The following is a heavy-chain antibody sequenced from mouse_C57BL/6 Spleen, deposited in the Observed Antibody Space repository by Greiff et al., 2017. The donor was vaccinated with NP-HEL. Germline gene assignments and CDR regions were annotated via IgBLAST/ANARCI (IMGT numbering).Heavy chain of an antibody. CDR3: ASYYGSSVANWEHAMDY. CDR2: IDPADGNT. J-gene: IGHJ4*01. D-gene: IGHD1-1*01. Sequence: VQLQQSVAGLVRPGASVKFSCTASGFNFTNTDMHWVSQRPEQGLEWIGRIDPADGNTYYAAKFQGKATITADTSYNTAYLQLSSLTSENTAIYYGASYYGSSVANWEHAMDYWGQGTSVTVSS. CDR1: GFNFTNTD. V-gene: IGHV14-3*01.